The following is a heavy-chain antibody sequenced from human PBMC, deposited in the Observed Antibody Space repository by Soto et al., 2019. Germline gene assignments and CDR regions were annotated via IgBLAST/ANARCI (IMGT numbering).Heavy chain of an antibody. D-gene: IGHD2-21*01. J-gene: IGHJ4*02. CDR2: ISETGDSK. V-gene: IGHV3-23*01. Sequence: GGSLRLSCAASGWTLRSDGMHWVRQAAGKGLEWVASISETGDSKKYADSVKGRFTISRDNSKKKLYLQMKSLRAEDTAVYFCAKAFCDTATYLPSDSWGQGTLVTVSS. CDR3: AKAFCDTATYLPSDS. CDR1: GWTLRSDG.